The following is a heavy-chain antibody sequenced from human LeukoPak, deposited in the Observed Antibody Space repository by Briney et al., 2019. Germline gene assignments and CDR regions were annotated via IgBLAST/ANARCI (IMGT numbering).Heavy chain of an antibody. J-gene: IGHJ6*02. CDR3: ARGPRGPSKYYYYGMDV. V-gene: IGHV3-30-3*01. CDR1: GFTFSSYA. D-gene: IGHD4-11*01. Sequence: PGGSLRLSCAASGFTFSSYAMHWVRQAPGKGLEWVAVISYDGSNKYYADSVKGRFTISRDNSKNTLYLQMSSLRAEDTAVYYCARGPRGPSKYYYYGMDVWGQGTTVTVPS. CDR2: ISYDGSNK.